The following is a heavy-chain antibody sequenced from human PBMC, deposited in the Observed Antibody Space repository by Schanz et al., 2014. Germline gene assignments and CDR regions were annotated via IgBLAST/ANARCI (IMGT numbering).Heavy chain of an antibody. CDR2: ISDYNADT. Sequence: QVQLVQSGTEVKKPGASVKVSCKASGYTFTSYGVSWVRQAPGQGSEWMGWISDYNADTKYAQKVQGRVTMTTDTSTSTAYMELRSLRSDDTAVYYCAGATDSSSWYGGSEYFQHWGQGTLVTVSS. V-gene: IGHV1-18*04. J-gene: IGHJ1*01. D-gene: IGHD6-13*01. CDR1: GYTFTSYG. CDR3: AGATDSSSWYGGSEYFQH.